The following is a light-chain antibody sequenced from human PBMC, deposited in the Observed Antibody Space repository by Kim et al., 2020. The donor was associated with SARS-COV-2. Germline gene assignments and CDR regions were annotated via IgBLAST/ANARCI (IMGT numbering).Light chain of an antibody. J-gene: IGKJ1*01. CDR2: GAS. Sequence: VSPGESATLSCRASQSVNRNVAWYQQKPGQAPRLLIYGASTRATGIPARFSGSGSGTEFTLTISSLQSEDFAVYHCQHYNEWPWTFGQGTKVDIK. V-gene: IGKV3D-15*01. CDR1: QSVNRN. CDR3: QHYNEWPWT.